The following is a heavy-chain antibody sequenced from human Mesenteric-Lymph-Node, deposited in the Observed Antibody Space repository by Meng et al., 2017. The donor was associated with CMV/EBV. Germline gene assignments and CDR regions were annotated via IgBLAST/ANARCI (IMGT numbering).Heavy chain of an antibody. D-gene: IGHD2-2*01. CDR1: GGSISSGGYY. Sequence: SETLSLTCTVSGGSISSGGYYWSWIRQHPGKGLEWIGYIYYSGRTNYNPSLKSRVTISVETSKNQFSLKLTSVTAADTAVYYCARDHYCSSTSCYGYFDYWGQGTLVTVSS. CDR2: IYYSGRT. CDR3: ARDHYCSSTSCYGYFDY. V-gene: IGHV4-61*08. J-gene: IGHJ4*02.